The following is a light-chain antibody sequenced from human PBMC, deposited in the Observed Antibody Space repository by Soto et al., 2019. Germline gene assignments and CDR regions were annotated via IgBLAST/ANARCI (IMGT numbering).Light chain of an antibody. V-gene: IGKV1-39*01. J-gene: IGKJ5*01. CDR1: QSISIS. Sequence: DIQMTQSPSSLSASVGDRVTITRRASQSISISLNWYQLKPGKATNLMMYGASYLKSGVPTRFSGSGSGTDFTLTIRSLQPEDFANYDCQQTYTTPEITFGQGTRLEIK. CDR2: GAS. CDR3: QQTYTTPEIT.